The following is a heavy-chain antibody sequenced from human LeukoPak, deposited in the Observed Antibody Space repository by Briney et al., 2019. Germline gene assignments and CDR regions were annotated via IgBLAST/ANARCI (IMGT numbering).Heavy chain of an antibody. Sequence: GGSLRLSGAASGFTFSPFWMHWVRQAPGKGLEWVSHIDGGNSTLIYADSVRGRFTISRDNARNTLFLRMDSLRAEDTAVYYCVRDRGTPDAFNIWGRGTVVTVSS. CDR1: GFTFSPFW. V-gene: IGHV3-74*01. CDR3: VRDRGTPDAFNI. CDR2: IDGGNSTL. D-gene: IGHD3-10*01. J-gene: IGHJ3*02.